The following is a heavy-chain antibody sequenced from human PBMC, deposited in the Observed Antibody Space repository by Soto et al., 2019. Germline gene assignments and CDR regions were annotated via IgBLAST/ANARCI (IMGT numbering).Heavy chain of an antibody. CDR1: GYSFTSYW. Sequence: GESLEIFWKGSGYSFTSYWISWVRQMPGKGLEWMGRIDPSDSYTNYSPSFQGHVTISADKSISTAYLQWSSLKASDTAMYYCARLPLHIAAAGNDAFDIWGQGTMVTVSS. J-gene: IGHJ3*02. CDR2: IDPSDSYT. CDR3: ARLPLHIAAAGNDAFDI. V-gene: IGHV5-10-1*01. D-gene: IGHD6-13*01.